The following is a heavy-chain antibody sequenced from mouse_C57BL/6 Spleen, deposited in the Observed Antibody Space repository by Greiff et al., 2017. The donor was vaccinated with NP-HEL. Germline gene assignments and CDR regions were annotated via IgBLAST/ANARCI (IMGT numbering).Heavy chain of an antibody. CDR1: GYTFTSYW. CDR3: ARRRSRGAMDY. CDR2: IYPSDSET. V-gene: IGHV1-61*01. Sequence: QVQLQQPGAELVRPGSSVKLSCKASGYTFTSYWMDWVKQRPGQGLEWIGNIYPSDSETHYNQKFKDKATLTVDKSSSTAYMQLSSLTSEDSAVYYCARRRSRGAMDYWGQGTSVTVSS. J-gene: IGHJ4*01.